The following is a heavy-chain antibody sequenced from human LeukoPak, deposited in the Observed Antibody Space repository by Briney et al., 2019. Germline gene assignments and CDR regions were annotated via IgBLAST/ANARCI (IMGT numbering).Heavy chain of an antibody. V-gene: IGHV4-38-2*02. CDR1: GYSISSGYY. CDR3: ARDHPTPTTGYMDV. J-gene: IGHJ6*03. Sequence: SETLSLTCTVSGYSISSGYYWGWIRQPPGKGLEWIGYIYYSGSTNYNPSLKSRVTISVDTSKNQFSLKLTSVTAADTAVYYCARDHPTPTTGYMDVWGKGTTVTVSS. CDR2: IYYSGST. D-gene: IGHD2-8*02.